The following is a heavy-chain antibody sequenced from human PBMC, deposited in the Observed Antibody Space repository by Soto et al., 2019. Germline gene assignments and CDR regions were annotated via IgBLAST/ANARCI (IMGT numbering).Heavy chain of an antibody. V-gene: IGHV1-69*01. CDR1: GGTFSSYA. Sequence: QVQLVQSGAEVKKPGSSVKVSCKASGGTFSSYAISWVRQAPGQGLEWMGGIIPIFGTANYAQKFQGRVTITADESTSTAYMELSSLRSEDTAVYYCARKGPVGRRDGYNYRGGYYYGMDVWGQGTTVTVSS. J-gene: IGHJ6*02. CDR2: IIPIFGTA. D-gene: IGHD5-12*01. CDR3: ARKGPVGRRDGYNYRGGYYYGMDV.